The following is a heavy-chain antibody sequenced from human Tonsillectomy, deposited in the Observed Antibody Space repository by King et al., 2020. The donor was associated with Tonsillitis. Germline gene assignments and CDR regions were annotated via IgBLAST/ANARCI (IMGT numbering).Heavy chain of an antibody. CDR1: GFTFDDYA. D-gene: IGHD3-3*01. CDR3: AKGVTAGFGVVLAYGMDV. J-gene: IGHJ6*02. V-gene: IGHV3-9*01. Sequence: QLVQSGGGLVQPGRSLRLSCAASGFTFDDYAMRWVRQAPGKGLEWVSGISWNSGSIGYADSVKGRFTISRDNAKNSLYLQMNSLRAEDTALYYCAKGVTAGFGVVLAYGMDVWGQGTTVTVSS. CDR2: ISWNSGSI.